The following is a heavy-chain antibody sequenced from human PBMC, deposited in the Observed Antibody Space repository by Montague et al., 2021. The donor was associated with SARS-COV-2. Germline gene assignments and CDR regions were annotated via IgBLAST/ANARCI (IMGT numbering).Heavy chain of an antibody. CDR2: IDWDDDK. D-gene: IGHD1-26*01. Sequence: PALVKPTQTLTLTCTFSGFSLSTSGMCVSWIRQPPGKALEWLALIDWDDDKYYSTSLKTRLTISKDTSKNQVVLTKTNMDPVDTATYYCARIWGATRGDAFDNWGQGTMVTVSS. J-gene: IGHJ3*02. CDR3: ARIWGATRGDAFDN. CDR1: GFSLSTSGMC. V-gene: IGHV2-70*01.